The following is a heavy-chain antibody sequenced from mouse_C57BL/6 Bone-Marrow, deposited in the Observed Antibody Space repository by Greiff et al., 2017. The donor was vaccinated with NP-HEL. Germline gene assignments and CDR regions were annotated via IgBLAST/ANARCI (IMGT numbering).Heavy chain of an antibody. J-gene: IGHJ4*01. CDR1: GFTFSSYG. CDR3: ASPYGYYYAMDY. V-gene: IGHV5-6*01. D-gene: IGHD2-2*01. CDR2: ISSGGSYT. Sequence: EVKLMESGGDLVKPGGSLKLSCAASGFTFSSYGMSWVRQTPDKRLEWVATISSGGSYTYYPDSVKGRFTISRDNAKNTLYLQMSSLKSEDTAMYYCASPYGYYYAMDYWGQGTSVTVSS.